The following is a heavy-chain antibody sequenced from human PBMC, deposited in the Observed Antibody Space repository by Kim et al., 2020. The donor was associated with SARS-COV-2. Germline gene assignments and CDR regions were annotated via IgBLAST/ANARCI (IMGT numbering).Heavy chain of an antibody. V-gene: IGHV3-21*01. J-gene: IGHJ4*02. CDR1: GFTFSSYS. CDR3: ARDGVAVAGFDY. CDR2: ISSSSSYI. Sequence: GGSLRLSCAASGFTFSSYSMNWVRQAPGKGLEWVSSISSSSSYIYYADSVKGRFSISRDNAKNSLYLQMNSLRAEDTAVYYCARDGVAVAGFDYWGQGTLVTVSS. D-gene: IGHD6-19*01.